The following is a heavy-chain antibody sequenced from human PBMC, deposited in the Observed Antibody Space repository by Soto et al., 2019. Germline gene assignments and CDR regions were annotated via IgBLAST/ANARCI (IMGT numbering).Heavy chain of an antibody. J-gene: IGHJ5*02. Sequence: QVQLQESGPGLVKASQTLSLTCTVSGGSISSGGYYWSWIRQHPGKGLEWIGYIYYSGSTYYNPSLKIRVTISLDMSKNQFSLKLSSVTAADTAVYYCARDQGSSWYGGWFDPWGQGTLVTVSS. D-gene: IGHD6-13*01. CDR1: GGSISSGGYY. V-gene: IGHV4-31*03. CDR3: ARDQGSSWYGGWFDP. CDR2: IYYSGST.